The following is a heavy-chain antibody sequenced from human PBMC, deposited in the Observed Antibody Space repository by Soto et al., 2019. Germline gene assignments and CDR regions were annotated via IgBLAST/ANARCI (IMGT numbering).Heavy chain of an antibody. CDR1: GFTFSSYS. CDR2: ISSSSSYI. D-gene: IGHD3-9*01. V-gene: IGHV3-21*01. CDR3: ARDQKGYYDILSRMLYYGMDV. J-gene: IGHJ6*02. Sequence: GGSLRLSCAASGFTFSSYSMNWVRQAPGKGLEWVSSISSSSSYIYYADSVKGRFTISRDNAKNSLYLQMNSLRAEDTAVYYCARDQKGYYDILSRMLYYGMDVWGQGTTVTVSS.